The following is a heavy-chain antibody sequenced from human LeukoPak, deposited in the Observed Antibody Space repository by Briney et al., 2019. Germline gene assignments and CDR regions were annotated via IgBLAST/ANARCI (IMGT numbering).Heavy chain of an antibody. CDR3: ARGSVRGEFDP. CDR1: GGSISTYY. CDR2: IYYTGST. Sequence: PSETLSLTCTLSGGSISTYYWSWVRQPPGKGLEWIGYIYYTGSTDYNPSLKSRLTMSVDTSKNQFSLKLSSVTAADTAVYSCARGSVRGEFDPWGQGTLVTVSS. D-gene: IGHD3-10*01. V-gene: IGHV4-59*01. J-gene: IGHJ5*02.